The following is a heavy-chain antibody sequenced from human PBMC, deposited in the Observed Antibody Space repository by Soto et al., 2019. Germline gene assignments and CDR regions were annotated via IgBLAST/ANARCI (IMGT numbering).Heavy chain of an antibody. CDR2: IYYSGST. CDR1: GGSISSSSDY. J-gene: IGHJ4*02. D-gene: IGHD3-10*01. Sequence: PSETLSLTRTVSGGSISSSSDYWGWIRQPPGKGLEWIGSIYYSGSTYYNPSLKSRVTISVDTSKNQFSLKLSSVTAADTAVYYCATLWGQDWGQGTLVTVSS. CDR3: ATLWGQD. V-gene: IGHV4-39*01.